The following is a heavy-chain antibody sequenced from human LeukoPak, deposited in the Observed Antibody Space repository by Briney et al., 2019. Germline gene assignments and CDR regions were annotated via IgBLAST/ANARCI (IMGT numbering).Heavy chain of an antibody. V-gene: IGHV3-30-3*01. D-gene: IGHD1-26*01. Sequence: GGSLRLSCAASGFTFSSYAMHWVRQAPGKGLEWVAVISYDGSNKYYADSVKGRFTISRDNAKNTLDLQMNSLRAEDTAVYYCARDRSGNNYYIDVWGKGTTVTVSS. CDR2: ISYDGSNK. J-gene: IGHJ6*03. CDR3: ARDRSGNNYYIDV. CDR1: GFTFSSYA.